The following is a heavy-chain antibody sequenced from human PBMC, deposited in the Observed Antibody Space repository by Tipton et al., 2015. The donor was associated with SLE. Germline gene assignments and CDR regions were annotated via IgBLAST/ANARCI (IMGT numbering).Heavy chain of an antibody. V-gene: IGHV4-59*01. Sequence: GLVKPSETLSLTCAVYGASFSGYYWSWIRQTPGKGLEWIGYIHYNRDTNYHPSLKSRVTISVDTSKSQLSLKLTSVTAADTAVYYCARGSVVADDFWGQGTLVTVSS. CDR1: GASFSGYY. CDR3: ARGSVVADDF. CDR2: IHYNRDT. J-gene: IGHJ4*02. D-gene: IGHD2-15*01.